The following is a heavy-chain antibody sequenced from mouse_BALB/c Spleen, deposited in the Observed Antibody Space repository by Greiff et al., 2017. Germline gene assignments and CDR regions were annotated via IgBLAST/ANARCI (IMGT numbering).Heavy chain of an antibody. V-gene: IGHV5-17*02. Sequence: EVQLVESGGGLVQPGGSRKLSCAASGFTFSSFGMHWVRQAPEKGLEWVAYISSGSSTIYYADTVKGRFTISRDNPKNTLFLQMTSLRSEDTAMYYCASDYGSSYWFAYWGQGTLVTVSA. CDR2: ISSGSSTI. J-gene: IGHJ3*01. D-gene: IGHD1-1*01. CDR3: ASDYGSSYWFAY. CDR1: GFTFSSFG.